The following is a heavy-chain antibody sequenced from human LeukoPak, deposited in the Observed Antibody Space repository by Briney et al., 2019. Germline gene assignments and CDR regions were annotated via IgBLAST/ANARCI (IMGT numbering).Heavy chain of an antibody. CDR3: AKARNYYDSSGQS. CDR2: SSSSSSYI. CDR1: GFTFSSYS. J-gene: IGHJ5*02. Sequence: GGSLRLSCAASGFTFSSYSMNWVRQAPGKGLEWVSSSSSSSSYIYYADSLKGRFTISRDNAKNTLYLQMNSLRAEDTAVYYCAKARNYYDSSGQSWGQGTLVTVSS. D-gene: IGHD3-22*01. V-gene: IGHV3-21*04.